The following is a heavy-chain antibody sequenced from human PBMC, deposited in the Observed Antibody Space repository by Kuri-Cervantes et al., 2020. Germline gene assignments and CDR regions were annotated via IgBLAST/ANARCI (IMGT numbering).Heavy chain of an antibody. CDR3: AKAFGSGSSYSVGRYDY. CDR2: INSDGSST. D-gene: IGHD3-10*01. V-gene: IGHV3-74*01. Sequence: GESLKISCAASGFTFSSYWMHWVRQAPGKGLVWVSRINSDGSSTSYADSVKGRFTISRDNAKNTLYLQTNSLRVEDTAVYYCAKAFGSGSSYSVGRYDYWGQGILVTVSS. CDR1: GFTFSSYW. J-gene: IGHJ4*02.